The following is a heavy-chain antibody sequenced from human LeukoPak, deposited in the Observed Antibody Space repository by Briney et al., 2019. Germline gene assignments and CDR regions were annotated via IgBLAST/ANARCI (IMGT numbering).Heavy chain of an antibody. CDR3: ARVMITFGGVIDYNWFDP. CDR1: GGTFSSYA. Sequence: SVKVSCKASGGTFSSYAISWVRQAPGQGLEWMGGIIPIFGTANYAQKFQGRVTITADESTSTAYMELSSLRSEGTAVYYCARVMITFGGVIDYNWFDPWGQGTLVTVSS. J-gene: IGHJ5*02. CDR2: IIPIFGTA. V-gene: IGHV1-69*13. D-gene: IGHD3-16*02.